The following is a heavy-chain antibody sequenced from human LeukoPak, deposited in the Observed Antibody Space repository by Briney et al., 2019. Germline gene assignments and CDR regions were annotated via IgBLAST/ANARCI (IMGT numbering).Heavy chain of an antibody. V-gene: IGHV3-74*01. J-gene: IGHJ3*02. CDR2: INSDGSST. CDR3: ARCSYGRPLVNI. CDR1: GFTFSSYW. D-gene: IGHD3-10*02. Sequence: PGGSLRLSCAASGFTFSSYWMHWVRQAPGKGLVWVSRINSDGSSTSYADSVKGRFTISRDNSKNTLYLQVNSLRAEDTAVYYCARCSYGRPLVNIWGQGTMVTVAS.